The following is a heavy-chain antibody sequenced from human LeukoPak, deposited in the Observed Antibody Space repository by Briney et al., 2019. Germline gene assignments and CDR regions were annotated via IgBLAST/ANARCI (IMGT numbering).Heavy chain of an antibody. J-gene: IGHJ5*02. D-gene: IGHD3-10*01. Sequence: ASVKVSCKASGYTFTGYYIHWVRQAPGQGLEWMGWINPNSGGTNYAQKFQGRVTMTRDTSISTAYMELSRLRSDDTAVYYCARAATIRITMVRGDNWFDPWGQGTLVTVSS. CDR3: ARAATIRITMVRGDNWFDP. CDR2: INPNSGGT. CDR1: GYTFTGYY. V-gene: IGHV1-2*02.